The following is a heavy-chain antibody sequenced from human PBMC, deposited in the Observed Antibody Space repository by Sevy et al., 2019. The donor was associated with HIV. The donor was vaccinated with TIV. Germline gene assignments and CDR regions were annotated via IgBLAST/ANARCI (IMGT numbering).Heavy chain of an antibody. Sequence: SETLSLTCAVYGGSFSGYYWSWIRQPPGKGLEWIGEINHSGRTNYNPSLKSRVTISVDTSKNQFSLKLSSVTAADTAVYYCARLRRGSVTTGAFDIWGQGTMVTVSS. CDR1: GGSFSGYY. D-gene: IGHD4-17*01. CDR3: ARLRRGSVTTGAFDI. CDR2: INHSGRT. J-gene: IGHJ3*02. V-gene: IGHV4-34*01.